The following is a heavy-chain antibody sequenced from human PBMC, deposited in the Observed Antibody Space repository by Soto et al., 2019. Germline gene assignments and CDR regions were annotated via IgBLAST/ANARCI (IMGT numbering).Heavy chain of an antibody. CDR3: ASFDSSGYYRSYWYFDL. CDR2: IIPIFGTA. CDR1: GGTFSSYA. V-gene: IGHV1-69*12. J-gene: IGHJ2*01. Sequence: QVQLVQSGAEVKKPGSSVKVSCKASGGTFSSYAISWVRQAPGLGLEWMGGIIPIFGTANYAQKFQGRVTITADESTSTAYMELSSLRSEDTAVYYCASFDSSGYYRSYWYFDLWGRGTLVTVSS. D-gene: IGHD3-22*01.